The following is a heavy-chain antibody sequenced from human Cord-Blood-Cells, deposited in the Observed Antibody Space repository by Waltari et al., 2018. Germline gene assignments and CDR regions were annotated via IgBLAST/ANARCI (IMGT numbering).Heavy chain of an antibody. Sequence: QVQLVQSGAEVKKPGSSVKVSCKASGGTFSSYAISWVRQAPGQGLEWMGEIIPIIVTANYAQKFRGRVTTTADESTSTAYMGRSSLGSEDTAVYYCARDLEHCSSTSCYTRVTFDYWGQGTLVTVSS. D-gene: IGHD2-2*02. V-gene: IGHV1-69*01. CDR1: GGTFSSYA. CDR2: IIPIIVTA. J-gene: IGHJ4*02. CDR3: ARDLEHCSSTSCYTRVTFDY.